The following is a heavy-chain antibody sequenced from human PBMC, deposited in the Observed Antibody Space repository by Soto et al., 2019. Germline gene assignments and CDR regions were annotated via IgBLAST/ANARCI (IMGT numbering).Heavy chain of an antibody. D-gene: IGHD6-19*01. V-gene: IGHV1-18*04. CDR2: IRAYNGYT. CDR3: ARASDGYRSGWYVGYFDF. J-gene: IGHJ4*02. CDR1: GYTFTSYG. Sequence: QVQLVQSGAEVRKPGASVKVSCKASGYTFTSYGISWVRQAPGQGLEWMGWIRAYNGYTKYAQKFQGKVTVTTDTSTSTAYMELRSLISDDTAVYYCARASDGYRSGWYVGYFDFWGQGTLVTVSS.